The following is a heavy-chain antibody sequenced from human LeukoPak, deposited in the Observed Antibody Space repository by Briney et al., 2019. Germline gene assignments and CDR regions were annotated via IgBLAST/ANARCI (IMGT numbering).Heavy chain of an antibody. J-gene: IGHJ4*02. V-gene: IGHV4-34*01. CDR2: INHSGST. CDR1: GGSFSGYY. D-gene: IGHD6-13*01. CDR3: ARLGSSWYAVFDY. Sequence: SETLSLTYAVYGGSFSGYYWSWIRQPPGKGLEWIGEINHSGSTNYNPSLKSRVTISVDTSKNQFSLKLSSVTAADTAVYYCARLGSSWYAVFDYWGQGTLVTVSS.